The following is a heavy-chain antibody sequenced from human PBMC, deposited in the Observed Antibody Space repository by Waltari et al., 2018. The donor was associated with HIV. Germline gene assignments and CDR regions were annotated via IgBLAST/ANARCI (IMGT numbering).Heavy chain of an antibody. J-gene: IGHJ6*02. Sequence: QVQLVESGGGVVQPGRSLRLSCAASGFTFNISGMHWVRQAPGKGLEWVAVIVYDGSQRYYADSVKGRFIISRDNSKNMLYLQMNSLRVEDTATYYCAKDQGRYYFGMDVWGQGTTVTVSS. CDR1: GFTFNISG. V-gene: IGHV3-30*18. CDR2: IVYDGSQR. D-gene: IGHD3-16*01. CDR3: AKDQGRYYFGMDV.